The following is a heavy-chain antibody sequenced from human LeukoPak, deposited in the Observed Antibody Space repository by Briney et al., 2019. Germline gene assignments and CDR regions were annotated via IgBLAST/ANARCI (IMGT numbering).Heavy chain of an antibody. D-gene: IGHD6-19*01. Sequence: TESLSLTCTVSGGSISSYYWSWIRQPPGKGLAWIGYIYYSGSTNYNPSLQSRVTISVDTSKNQFSLKLSSVTAADTAVYYCASSRSSGWYDYWGQGALVTVSS. CDR3: ASSRSSGWYDY. V-gene: IGHV4-59*01. CDR1: GGSISSYY. CDR2: IYYSGST. J-gene: IGHJ4*02.